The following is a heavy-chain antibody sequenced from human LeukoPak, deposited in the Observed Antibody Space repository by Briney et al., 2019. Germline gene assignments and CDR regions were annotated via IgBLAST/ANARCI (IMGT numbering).Heavy chain of an antibody. CDR2: IKSQTDGGTT. Sequence: PGGSLRLSCKGSGFTFTNACMSWVRLAPGKGLEWVGQIKSQTDGGTTDYAAPVKGRFTISRDDSKNTLYLQLNSLKTEDTAVYYCTTGTWIQLWLADYWGQGTLVTVSS. J-gene: IGHJ4*02. CDR3: TTGTWIQLWLADY. V-gene: IGHV3-15*01. D-gene: IGHD5-18*01. CDR1: GFTFTNAC.